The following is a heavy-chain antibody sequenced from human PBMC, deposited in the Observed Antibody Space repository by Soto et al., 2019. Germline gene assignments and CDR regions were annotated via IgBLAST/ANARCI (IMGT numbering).Heavy chain of an antibody. V-gene: IGHV4-30-2*01. D-gene: IGHD3-22*01. CDR1: VYSIVSFFYA. Sequence: PSETLSLACSFSVYSIVSFFYALSWIRQPPWNGLDWIVHIYDSLSTHYNPSLRSRGTISLDRAKNQFSLNLNSVTAADTAFYYSGTVTTKVVEYWGQGTLVTVSS. CDR3: GTVTTKVVEY. J-gene: IGHJ4*02. CDR2: IYDSLST.